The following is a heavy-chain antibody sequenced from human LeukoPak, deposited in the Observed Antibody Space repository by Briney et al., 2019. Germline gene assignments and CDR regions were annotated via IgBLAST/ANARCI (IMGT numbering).Heavy chain of an antibody. J-gene: IGHJ4*02. V-gene: IGHV3-23*01. D-gene: IGHD3-22*01. CDR3: AKDPYDSSGYYLPGYFDY. Sequence: PGGSLRLSCAASGFTFNTYAMSWVRQAPGKGLEWVSAISGSGGSTYYADSEKGRFTISRDNSKNTLYLQMNSLRAEDTAVYYCAKDPYDSSGYYLPGYFDYWGQGTLVTVSS. CDR1: GFTFNTYA. CDR2: ISGSGGST.